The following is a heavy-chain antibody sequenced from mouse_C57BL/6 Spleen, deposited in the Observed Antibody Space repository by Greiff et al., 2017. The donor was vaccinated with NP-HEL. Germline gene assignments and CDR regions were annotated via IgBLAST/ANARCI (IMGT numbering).Heavy chain of an antibody. CDR1: GFTFSSYG. Sequence: EVKLVESGGDLVKPGGSLKLSCAASGFTFSSYGMSWVRQTPDKRLEWVATISSGGSYTYYPDSVKGRFTISRDNAKNTLSLQMISLKSEDTAMYYWARHNKFAYWGQGTRVTVSA. CDR3: ARHNKFAY. CDR2: ISSGGSYT. V-gene: IGHV5-6*01. J-gene: IGHJ3*01.